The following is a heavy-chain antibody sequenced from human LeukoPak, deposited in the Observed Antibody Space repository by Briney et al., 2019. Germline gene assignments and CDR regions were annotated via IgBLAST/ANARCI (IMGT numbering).Heavy chain of an antibody. CDR3: ARVGGSYWGWFDP. Sequence: PGGSLRLSCAASGFTFDDYAMHWVRQAPGKGLEWVSGISWNSGGIGYADSVKGRLTISRDNAKNSLYLQMNSLRAEDTAVYYCARVGGSYWGWFDPWGQGTLVTVSS. V-gene: IGHV3-9*01. D-gene: IGHD1-26*01. CDR1: GFTFDDYA. J-gene: IGHJ5*02. CDR2: ISWNSGGI.